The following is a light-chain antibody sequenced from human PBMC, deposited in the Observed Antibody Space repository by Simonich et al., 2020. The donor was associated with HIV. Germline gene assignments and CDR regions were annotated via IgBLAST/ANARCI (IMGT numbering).Light chain of an antibody. J-gene: IGLJ3*02. CDR2: GHT. V-gene: IGLV1-40*01. Sequence: QSVLTQPPSVSGAPGQRVTFSCTGSSSTIGAGYDVPWYQQLPGTAPKLLLFGHTNRPTGVPDRFSGSKSGTSASLAITGLQAEDEADYYCQSYDSVFWVFGGGTKLTVL. CDR1: SSTIGAGYD. CDR3: QSYDSVFWV.